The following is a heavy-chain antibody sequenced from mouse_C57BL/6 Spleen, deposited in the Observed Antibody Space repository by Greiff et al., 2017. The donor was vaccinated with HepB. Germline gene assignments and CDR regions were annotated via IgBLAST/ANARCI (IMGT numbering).Heavy chain of an antibody. CDR1: GFTFSSYG. J-gene: IGHJ2*01. D-gene: IGHD2-4*01. CDR2: ISSGGSYT. CDR3: ARRGYDYASDYFDY. Sequence: EVKLVESGGDLVKPGGSLKLSCAASGFTFSSYGMSWVRQTPDKRLEWVATISSGGSYTYYPDSVKGRFTISRDNAKNTLYLQMSSLKSEDTAMYYCARRGYDYASDYFDYWGQGTTLTVSS. V-gene: IGHV5-6*02.